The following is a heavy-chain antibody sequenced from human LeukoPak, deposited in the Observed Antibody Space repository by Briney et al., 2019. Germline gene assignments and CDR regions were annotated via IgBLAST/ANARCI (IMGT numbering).Heavy chain of an antibody. J-gene: IGHJ4*02. V-gene: IGHV3-9*01. CDR2: ISWNSGNI. D-gene: IGHD2-2*01. CDR3: AKDYCSSTTCYYNY. CDR1: GFTFDDYA. Sequence: GGSLRLSCAASGFTFDDYAMHWVRQAPGKGLEWVSGISWNSGNIGYADSVKGRFTISRDNAKNSLFLQMNSLRAEDSALYYCAKDYCSSTTCYYNYWGQGTLVTVSS.